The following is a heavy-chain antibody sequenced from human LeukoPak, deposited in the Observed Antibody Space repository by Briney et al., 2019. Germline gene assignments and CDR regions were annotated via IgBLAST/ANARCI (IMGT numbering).Heavy chain of an antibody. CDR2: ISGSGGST. CDR3: AKDPFRRYFDWLPYYYYRDV. V-gene: IGHV3-23*01. J-gene: IGHJ6*03. Sequence: GGSLRLSCAASGFTFSSYGMSWVRQAPGKGLEWVSAISGSGGSTYYADSVKGRFTISRDNSKNTLYLQMNSLRAEDTAVYYCAKDPFRRYFDWLPYYYYRDVWGKGTTVTISS. D-gene: IGHD3-9*01. CDR1: GFTFSSYG.